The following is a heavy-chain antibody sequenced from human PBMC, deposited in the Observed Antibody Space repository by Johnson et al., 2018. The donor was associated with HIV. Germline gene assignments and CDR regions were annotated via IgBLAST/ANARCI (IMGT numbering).Heavy chain of an antibody. D-gene: IGHD1-26*01. Sequence: QVQLVESGGGVVQPGRSLRLACVASGFTFNRYGLHWVRQAPGKGREWVATTSFDERGKHYTDSVKGGFTISRDNAKNELYLQLNSLRPEDTAVYYCARDGAIAGAATEALDLWGQGTMVIVSS. V-gene: IGHV3-30*04. CDR3: ARDGAIAGAATEALDL. CDR1: GFTFNRYG. J-gene: IGHJ3*01. CDR2: TSFDERGK.